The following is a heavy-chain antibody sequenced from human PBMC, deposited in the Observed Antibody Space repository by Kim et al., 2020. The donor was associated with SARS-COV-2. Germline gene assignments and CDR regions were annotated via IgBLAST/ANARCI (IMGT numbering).Heavy chain of an antibody. CDR3: AKDRKPDTSWAYDY. CDR2: IYPNGENT. CDR1: GFTFSTYS. D-gene: IGHD1-26*01. V-gene: IGHV3-23*05. J-gene: IGHJ4*02. Sequence: GGSLRLSCAASGFTFSTYSMTWVRQAPGKGLEWVSSIYPNGENTFYADSVKGRFTISRDKSKNTVYLQMSSLIVEDTAVYYCAKDRKPDTSWAYDYWGQG.